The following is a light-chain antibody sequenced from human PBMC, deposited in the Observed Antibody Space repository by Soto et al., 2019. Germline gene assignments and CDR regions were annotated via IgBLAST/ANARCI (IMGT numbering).Light chain of an antibody. V-gene: IGKV3-20*01. J-gene: IGKJ1*01. Sequence: EIVLTQSPGTLSLSPGERATLSCRASQSVSSSYLAWYQQKPGQAPRLLIHGASSRATGIPDRFSGSGSGTEFTLTISRLEPEDFAVDYCQQYGNSRPWTFGQGTKVEIK. CDR2: GAS. CDR1: QSVSSSY. CDR3: QQYGNSRPWT.